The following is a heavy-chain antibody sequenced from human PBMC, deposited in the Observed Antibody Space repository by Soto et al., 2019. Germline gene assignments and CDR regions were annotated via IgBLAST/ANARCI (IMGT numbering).Heavy chain of an antibody. CDR1: GYTFTSYD. D-gene: IGHD2-15*01. CDR2: MNPNRGNT. Sequence: ASVKVSCKASGYTFTSYDINWVRQATGQGLEWMGWMNPNRGNTGYAQKFRGRVTMTRNTSISTAYMEPSSLRSEDTAVYYCARADRYCSGGTCYSDAFDIWGQGTMVTVSS. CDR3: ARADRYCSGGTCYSDAFDI. V-gene: IGHV1-8*01. J-gene: IGHJ3*02.